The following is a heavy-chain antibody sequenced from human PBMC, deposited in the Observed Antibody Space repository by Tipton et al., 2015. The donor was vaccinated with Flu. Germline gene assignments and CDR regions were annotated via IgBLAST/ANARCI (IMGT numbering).Heavy chain of an antibody. CDR3: ARDRGLYGMDV. V-gene: IGHV4-59*01. CDR2: IYYSGST. J-gene: IGHJ6*02. Sequence: TLSLTCTVSGGSISRYYWSWIRQPPGKGLEWIGYIYYSGSTNYNPSLKSRVTISVDTSKNQFSLKLSSVTAADTAVYYCARDRGLYGMDVWGQGTTVTVSS. CDR1: GGSISRYY. D-gene: IGHD3-10*01.